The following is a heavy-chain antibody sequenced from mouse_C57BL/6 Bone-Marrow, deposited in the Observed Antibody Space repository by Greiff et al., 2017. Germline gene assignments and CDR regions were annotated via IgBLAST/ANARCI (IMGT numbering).Heavy chain of an antibody. CDR2: IHPNSGST. Sequence: VQLQQPGAELVKPGASVKLSCKASGYTFTSYWMHWVKQRPGQGLEWIGMIHPNSGSTNYNEKFKSKATLTVDKSSSTAYMQLSSLTSADSAVYYCARRGYDEIDYWGQGTTLTVSS. CDR3: ARRGYDEIDY. CDR1: GYTFTSYW. V-gene: IGHV1-64*01. J-gene: IGHJ2*01. D-gene: IGHD2-2*01.